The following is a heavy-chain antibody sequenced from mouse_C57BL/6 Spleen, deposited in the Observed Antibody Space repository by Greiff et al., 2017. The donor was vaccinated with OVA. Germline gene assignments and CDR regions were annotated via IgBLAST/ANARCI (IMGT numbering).Heavy chain of an antibody. CDR3: ARSGDGYYSWYFEV. J-gene: IGHJ1*03. Sequence: EVKLVESGPGLAKPSQTLSLTCSVTGYSITSDYWNWIRKFPGNKLEYMGYISYSGSTYYNPSLKSRISITRDTSNNQYYLQLKSVTTEDTATYYCARSGDGYYSWYFEVWGTGTTVTVSS. CDR2: ISYSGST. CDR1: GYSITSDY. D-gene: IGHD2-3*01. V-gene: IGHV3-8*01.